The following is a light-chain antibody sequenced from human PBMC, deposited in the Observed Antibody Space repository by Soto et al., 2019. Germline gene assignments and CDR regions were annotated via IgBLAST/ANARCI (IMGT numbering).Light chain of an antibody. Sequence: QSVLTQPPSASGTPGQRGFISCSGSSSNIGGTNYAYWYQQLPGAAPKLLMHSNNRRPSGVPERISGSKSGTSASLAISGLRSEDEAVYYCASWDDRLGAVIFGGGTKVTVL. J-gene: IGLJ2*01. V-gene: IGLV1-47*02. CDR3: ASWDDRLGAVI. CDR2: SNN. CDR1: SSNIGGTNY.